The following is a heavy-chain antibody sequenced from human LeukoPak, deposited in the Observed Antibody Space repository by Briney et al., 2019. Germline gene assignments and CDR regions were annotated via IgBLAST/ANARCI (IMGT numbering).Heavy chain of an antibody. Sequence: GGSLRLSCAASGFTASNNYMSWVRQAPGKALEWVSVIYSGGKTFYADSVKGRFTISRDNSINTLFLEMNRLGLEDAAVYYCARHTPSTFDFWGQGVVVTVSA. J-gene: IGHJ4*02. V-gene: IGHV3-66*02. CDR2: IYSGGKT. CDR1: GFTASNNY. CDR3: ARHTPSTFDF.